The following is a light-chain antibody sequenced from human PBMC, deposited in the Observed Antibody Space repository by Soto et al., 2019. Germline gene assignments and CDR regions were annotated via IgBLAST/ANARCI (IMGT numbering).Light chain of an antibody. CDR3: CSYARGNTFV. Sequence: QSALTQPASVSGSPGQSITISFTGTDSDVGNYNLVSWYQQHPDKAPKVMIHEGSKRPSGVSGRFSGSKSGNTASLTISGLQDEDEADYYCCSYARGNTFVFGTGTKVTVL. CDR1: DSDVGNYNL. CDR2: EGS. J-gene: IGLJ1*01. V-gene: IGLV2-23*03.